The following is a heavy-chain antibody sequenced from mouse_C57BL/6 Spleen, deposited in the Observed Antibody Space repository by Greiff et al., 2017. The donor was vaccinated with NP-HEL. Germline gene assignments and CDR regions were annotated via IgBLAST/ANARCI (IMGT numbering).Heavy chain of an antibody. CDR2: ISSGSSTI. D-gene: IGHD1-1*01. CDR3: ARDSYYYGSSYDY. V-gene: IGHV5-17*01. Sequence: EVKLVESGGGLVKPGGSLKLSCAASGFTFSDYGMHWVRQAPEKGLEWVAYISSGSSTIYYADTVKGRFTISRDNAKNTLFLQMTSLRSEDTAMYYCARDSYYYGSSYDYWGQGTTLTVSS. J-gene: IGHJ2*01. CDR1: GFTFSDYG.